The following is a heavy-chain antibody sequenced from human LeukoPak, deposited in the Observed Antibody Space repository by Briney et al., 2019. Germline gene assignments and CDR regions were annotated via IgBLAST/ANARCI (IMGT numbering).Heavy chain of an antibody. D-gene: IGHD3-22*01. CDR3: ARVPTYYYDSSCHHGAIDC. CDR1: GGSFSGYY. V-gene: IGHV4-34*01. J-gene: IGHJ4*02. Sequence: PSETLSLTCAVYGGSFSGYYWRWIRQPPGKGLEWIGDVNHSGSTNYNPSLKSRVTISVDASKHQFFLKLSSVTAADTAVYYCARVPTYYYDSSCHHGAIDCWGQGTLVTVSS. CDR2: VNHSGST.